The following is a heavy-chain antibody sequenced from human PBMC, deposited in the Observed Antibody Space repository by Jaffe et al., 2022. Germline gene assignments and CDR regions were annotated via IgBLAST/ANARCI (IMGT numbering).Heavy chain of an antibody. J-gene: IGHJ4*02. V-gene: IGHV3-73*02. Sequence: EVQLVESGGGLVQPGGSLRLSCVASGFTFSASAMHWVRQASGKGLEWLARIRSRGNNYATAYAPSVRGRFTISTDDSQNTAYLQMNSLKTEDTAMYYCTYYDDYSGNYFFDYWGQGTLVTVSS. CDR2: IRSRGNNYAT. D-gene: IGHD3-22*01. CDR3: TYYDDYSGNYFFDY. CDR1: GFTFSASA.